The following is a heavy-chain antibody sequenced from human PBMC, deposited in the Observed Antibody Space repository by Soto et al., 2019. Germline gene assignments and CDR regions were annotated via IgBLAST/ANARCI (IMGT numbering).Heavy chain of an antibody. D-gene: IGHD6-19*01. CDR2: SAPEEGEP. CDR1: KNTLTDLT. V-gene: IGHV1-24*01. J-gene: IGHJ6*02. Sequence: APVKVSCKVPKNTLTDLTIDRLRQATGKGLDSMGRSAPEEGEPIYPQKFQGRVSMTEDPSTDTAYMELSSLRSEDTAVYYCARDDLGGEAVAGHYYYYYGMDVWGQGTTVTGSS. CDR3: ARDDLGGEAVAGHYYYYYGMDV.